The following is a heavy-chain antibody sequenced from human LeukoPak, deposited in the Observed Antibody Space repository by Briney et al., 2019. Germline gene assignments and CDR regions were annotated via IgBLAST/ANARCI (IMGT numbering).Heavy chain of an antibody. D-gene: IGHD3-22*01. CDR3: ARDGDSSGYGNWFDP. CDR1: GFTFSSYA. CDR2: ISYDGSNK. V-gene: IGHV3-30-3*01. J-gene: IGHJ5*02. Sequence: GGSLRLSCAASGFTFSSYAMHWVRQAPGKGLEWVAVISYDGSNKYYADSVKGRFTISRDNSKNTPYLQMNSLRAEDTAVYYCARDGDSSGYGNWFDPWGQGTLVTVSS.